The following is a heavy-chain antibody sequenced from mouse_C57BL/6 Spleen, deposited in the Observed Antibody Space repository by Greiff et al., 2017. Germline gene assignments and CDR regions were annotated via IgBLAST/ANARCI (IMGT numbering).Heavy chain of an antibody. CDR2: IRNKANGYTS. J-gene: IGHJ2*01. CDR1: GFTFTDYY. V-gene: IGHV7-3*01. Sequence: DVMLVESGGGLVQPGGSLSLSCAASGFTFTDYYMSWVRQPPGQALEWLGFIRNKANGYTSEYSASVKGRFTISRDNSQSILYLQMNALRAEDSATYYCARAPGLFGYWGKGTTLTVST. CDR3: ARAPGLFGY.